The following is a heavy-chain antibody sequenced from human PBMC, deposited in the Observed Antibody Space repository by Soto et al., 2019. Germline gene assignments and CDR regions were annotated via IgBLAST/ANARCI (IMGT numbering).Heavy chain of an antibody. J-gene: IGHJ6*02. CDR1: GYSISSAYY. CDR2: IFHTGTT. Sequence: SETLSLTCAVSGYSISSAYYGVWIRQSPGKGLEWIGSIFHTGTTKYNPSLESRVTISFDTSNNKFSLKLSSVTATDTAVYYCANFPSMDVWGQGTTVTVSS. V-gene: IGHV4-38-2*01. CDR3: ANFPSMDV.